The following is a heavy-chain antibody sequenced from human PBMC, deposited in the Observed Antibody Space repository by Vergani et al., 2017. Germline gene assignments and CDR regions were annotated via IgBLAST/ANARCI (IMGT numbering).Heavy chain of an antibody. CDR1: GGTFSSYA. V-gene: IGHV1-69*13. CDR3: ARSDEGGTLLVRGAFDI. CDR2: IIPIFGTA. D-gene: IGHD6-13*01. Sequence: QVQLVQSGAEVKKPGSSVKVSCKASGGTFSSYAISWVRQAPGQGLEGMGGIIPIFGTANYAQKFQGRVTITADESTSTAYMEVSSLRSEDTAVYYCARSDEGGTLLVRGAFDIWGQGTMVTVSS. J-gene: IGHJ3*02.